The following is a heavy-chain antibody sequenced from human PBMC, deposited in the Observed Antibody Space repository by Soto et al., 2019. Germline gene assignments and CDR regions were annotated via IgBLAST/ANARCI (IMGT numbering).Heavy chain of an antibody. V-gene: IGHV4-59*01. J-gene: IGHJ5*02. D-gene: IGHD2-15*01. CDR1: GGSISSDY. CDR2: RYYSGTA. Sequence: QVHLQESGPGLVKPSETLSLTCTVSGGSISSDYWTWVRQPPGKGLEWIGYRYYSGTAKYNSSLKGRVTISVDTSKNQFYLKLSSVTVADTAVYYCARLSVADWFDPWGQGIQVTVSS. CDR3: ARLSVADWFDP.